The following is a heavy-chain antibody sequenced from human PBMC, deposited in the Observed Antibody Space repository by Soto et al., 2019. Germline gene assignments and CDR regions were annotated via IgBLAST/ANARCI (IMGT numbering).Heavy chain of an antibody. CDR2: IDGAGPSA. V-gene: IGHV3-74*01. J-gene: IGHJ6*02. CDR3: AKVKTDCSSTSCPYYYYGMDV. CDR1: GFTFNRHW. Sequence: GGSLRLSCAASGFTFNRHWMHWVRQVPGKGLVWVARIDGAGPSAYYADSVKGRFTISRDNSKNTLYLQMNSLRAEDTAVYYCAKVKTDCSSTSCPYYYYGMDVWGQGTTVTVSS. D-gene: IGHD2-2*01.